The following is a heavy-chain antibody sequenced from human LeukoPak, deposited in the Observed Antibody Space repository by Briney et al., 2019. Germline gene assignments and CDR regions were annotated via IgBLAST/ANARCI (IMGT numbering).Heavy chain of an antibody. CDR2: IYHSGST. J-gene: IGHJ4*02. CDR3: ASYSSSWGFDY. D-gene: IGHD6-13*01. CDR1: GGSISSGGYA. Sequence: SETLSLTCAVSGGSISSGGYASGWIRPPPGKGLEWIGYIYHSGSTYYNPSLKSRVTISVDRSKNQFSLKLSSVTAADTAVYYCASYSSSWGFDYWGQGTLVTVSS. V-gene: IGHV4-30-2*01.